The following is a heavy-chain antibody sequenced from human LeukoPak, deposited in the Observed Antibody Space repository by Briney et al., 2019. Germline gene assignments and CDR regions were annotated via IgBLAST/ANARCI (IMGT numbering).Heavy chain of an antibody. CDR2: IGHNGINK. CDR3: ARDVRIYYYDSSPDY. D-gene: IGHD3-22*01. J-gene: IGHJ4*02. V-gene: IGHV3-30*02. Sequence: GGSLRLSCAASGFIFNSYGFHWVRQAPGKGLEWVAYIGHNGINKYYADSVKGRCTISRDSSRNTLSLQMNSLRGEDAAVYYCARDVRIYYYDSSPDYWGPGTLVTVSS. CDR1: GFIFNSYG.